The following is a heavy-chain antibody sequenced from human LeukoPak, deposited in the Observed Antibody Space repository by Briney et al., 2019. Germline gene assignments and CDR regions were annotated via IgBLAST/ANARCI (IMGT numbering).Heavy chain of an antibody. CDR3: AKDTNALPGY. CDR2: ISTTSNTI. CDR1: GFTFSSYS. Sequence: GGSLRLSCAASGFTFSSYSMHWVRQAPGKGLEWVSGISTTSNTIYYADSVKGRFTISRDNSKNSLYLQMNSLRTEDTALYYCAKDTNALPGYWGQGTLVTVSS. D-gene: IGHD1-1*01. J-gene: IGHJ4*02. V-gene: IGHV3-48*04.